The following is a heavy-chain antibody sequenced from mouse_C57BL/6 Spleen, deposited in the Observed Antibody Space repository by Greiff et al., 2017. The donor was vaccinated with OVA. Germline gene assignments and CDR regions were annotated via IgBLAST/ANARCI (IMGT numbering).Heavy chain of an antibody. CDR2: IWSGGST. CDR3: ARNGDYAMDY. J-gene: IGHJ4*01. Sequence: VQLQQSGPGLVQPSQSLSITCPVSGFSLTSYGVHWVRPSPGKGLEWLGVIWSGGSTDYNAAFISRLSISKDNSKSQVFFKMNSLQADDTAIYYCARNGDYAMDYWGQGTSVTVSS. V-gene: IGHV2-2*01. CDR1: GFSLTSYG.